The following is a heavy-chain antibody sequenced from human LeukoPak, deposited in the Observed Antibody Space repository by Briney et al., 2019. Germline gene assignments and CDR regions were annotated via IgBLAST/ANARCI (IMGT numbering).Heavy chain of an antibody. CDR2: LYTSGST. CDR3: AREGGFYRPLDY. V-gene: IGHV4-4*07. CDR1: GGSINNYY. Sequence: PSETLSLTCTVSGGSINNYYWSWIRQPAGKGLEWLGRLYTSGSTTYNPSLKSRLIMSVDLPENHISLKLTSVTAADTAVYYCAREGGFYRPLDYSGQGTLVTVSS. J-gene: IGHJ4*02. D-gene: IGHD3-3*01.